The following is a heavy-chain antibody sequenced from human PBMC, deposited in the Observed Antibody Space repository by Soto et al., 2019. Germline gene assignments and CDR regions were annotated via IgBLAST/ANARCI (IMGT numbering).Heavy chain of an antibody. CDR2: IYRSGST. J-gene: IGHJ4*02. CDR1: GGSISSGGYS. Sequence: SETLSLTCAVSGGSISSGGYSWSWIRQPPGKGLEWIGYIYRSGSTYYNPSLKSRVTISVDRSKNQFSLKLSSVTAADTAVYYCARGYCSGGSCYYFDYWGQGTLVTVSS. V-gene: IGHV4-30-2*01. CDR3: ARGYCSGGSCYYFDY. D-gene: IGHD2-15*01.